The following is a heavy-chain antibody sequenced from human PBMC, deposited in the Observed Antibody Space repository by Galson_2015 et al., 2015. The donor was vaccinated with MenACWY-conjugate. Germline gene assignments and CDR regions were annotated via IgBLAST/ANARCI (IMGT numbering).Heavy chain of an antibody. CDR3: AKVVGSGWYYYYYGMDV. D-gene: IGHD6-19*01. V-gene: IGHV3-23*01. CDR1: GFTFSSYA. J-gene: IGHJ6*02. CDR2: ITGGGGST. Sequence: SLRLSCAASGFTFSSYAMSWVRQAPGKGLEWVSVITGGGGSTYYADSVEGRFTISRDNSKDTLYLQMNSLRAEDTAVYFCAKVVGSGWYYYYYGMDVWGLGTTVTVSS.